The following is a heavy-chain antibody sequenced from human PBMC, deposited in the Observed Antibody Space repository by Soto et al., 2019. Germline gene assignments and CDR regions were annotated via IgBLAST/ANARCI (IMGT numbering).Heavy chain of an antibody. V-gene: IGHV1-18*04. D-gene: IGHD3-16*01. CDR3: ARDRVAGSWGDALDI. CDR1: GYTFTNHG. J-gene: IGHJ3*02. Sequence: QVQLVQSGAEVKKPGASVKVSCKTSGYTFTNHGINWVRQAPGQGLEWMGWINPYNANVNYAQKLQGRVTMTTDTSTSTAYMDLRSLTSDDTAVYYGARDRVAGSWGDALDIWGQGTMVTVSS. CDR2: INPYNANV.